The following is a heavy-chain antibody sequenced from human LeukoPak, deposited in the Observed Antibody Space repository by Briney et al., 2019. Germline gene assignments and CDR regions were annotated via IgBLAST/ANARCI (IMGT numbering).Heavy chain of an antibody. J-gene: IGHJ4*02. D-gene: IGHD6-19*01. Sequence: SETLSLACTVSGGSISSSSYYWGWIRQPPGKGLEWIGSIYYSGSTYYNPSLKSRVTISVDTSKNQFSLKLSSVTAADTAVYYCARDARGAGWYWGQTPGPRSSYFDYWGQGTLVTVSS. CDR2: IYYSGST. CDR3: ARDARGAGWYWGQTPGPRSSYFDY. V-gene: IGHV4-39*02. CDR1: GGSISSSSYY.